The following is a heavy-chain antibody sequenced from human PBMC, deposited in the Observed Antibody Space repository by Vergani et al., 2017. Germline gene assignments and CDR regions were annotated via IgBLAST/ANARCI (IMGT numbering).Heavy chain of an antibody. V-gene: IGHV4-39*02. CDR2: IYYTGST. J-gene: IGHJ4*02. D-gene: IGHD4-17*01. CDR1: GGSISSSSYY. CDR3: ASGWDFGDSR. Sequence: QLQLQESGPGLVKPSETLSLTCTVSGGSISSSSYYWGWIRQPPGKGLEWIGNIYYTGSTYYNPSLKSRVTISVDTSKDHFSLQLSSVTATDTAVYYCASGWDFGDSRWGQGTLVTVSS.